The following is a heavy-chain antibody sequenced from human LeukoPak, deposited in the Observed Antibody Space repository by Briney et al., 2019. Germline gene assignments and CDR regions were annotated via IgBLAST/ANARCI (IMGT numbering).Heavy chain of an antibody. D-gene: IGHD3-3*01. J-gene: IGHJ4*02. CDR3: ARRLDSYYDFWSGYSGPLRGKTHFDY. CDR2: INPSGGST. V-gene: IGHV1-46*01. CDR1: GYTFTSYY. Sequence: ASVKVSCEASGYTFTSYYMHWVRQAPGQGLEWMGIINPSGGSTSYAQKFQGRVTMTRDTSTSTVYMELSSLRSEDTAVYYCARRLDSYYDFWSGYSGPLRGKTHFDYWGQGTLVTVSS.